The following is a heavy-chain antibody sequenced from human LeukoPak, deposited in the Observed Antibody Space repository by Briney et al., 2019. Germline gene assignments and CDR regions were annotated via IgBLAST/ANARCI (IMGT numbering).Heavy chain of an antibody. J-gene: IGHJ4*02. Sequence: AGRSLRLSCAASGFTFSSYAMHWVRQAPGKGLEWVVVISYDGSNKYYADSVKGRFTISRDNSRNTLYLQMNSLRAEDTAVYYCARGGLIVAIVGLFDYWGQGTLVTVSS. V-gene: IGHV3-30-3*01. CDR2: ISYDGSNK. CDR3: ARGGLIVAIVGLFDY. D-gene: IGHD5-12*01. CDR1: GFTFSSYA.